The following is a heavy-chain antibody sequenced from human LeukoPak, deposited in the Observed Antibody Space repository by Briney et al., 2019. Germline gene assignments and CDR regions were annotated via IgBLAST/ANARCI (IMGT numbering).Heavy chain of an antibody. J-gene: IGHJ4*02. Sequence: ASVKVSCKASGYTFSSYHISWVRQAPGQGLEWMGWINTYNDNTDYAQKFQGRVAMTTDISTSTAYMELRSLRSDDTAVYYCARVTESDDYVWGSYSGFDYWGQGTLVTVSS. D-gene: IGHD3-16*01. V-gene: IGHV1-18*01. CDR1: GYTFSSYH. CDR2: INTYNDNT. CDR3: ARVTESDDYVWGSYSGFDY.